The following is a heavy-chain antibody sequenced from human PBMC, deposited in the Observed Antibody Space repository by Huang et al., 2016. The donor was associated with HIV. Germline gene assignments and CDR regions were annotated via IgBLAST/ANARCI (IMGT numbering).Heavy chain of an antibody. CDR3: AKRGGAWGSPYAFDL. J-gene: IGHJ3*01. CDR1: GGSFNNFG. D-gene: IGHD3-16*01. CDR2: IIPRFGTE. Sequence: QVQLVQSGAEVRKPGSSVKVSCRASGGSFNNFGINWVRHAPGQGLEGMGGIIPRFGTENDAQRFKDRVTITADETTGGVHLELTSLRSDDTAVYFCAKRGGAWGSPYAFDLWGPGTMVTVSS. V-gene: IGHV1-69*13.